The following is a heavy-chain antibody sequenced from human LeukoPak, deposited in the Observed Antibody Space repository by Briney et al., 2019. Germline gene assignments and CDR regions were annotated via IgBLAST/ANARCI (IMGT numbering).Heavy chain of an antibody. D-gene: IGHD2/OR15-2a*01. CDR1: GRSFSGYY. J-gene: IGHJ4*02. CDR3: ARAPYFWSPNDFDY. V-gene: IGHV4-30-4*01. Sequence: SETLSLTCAVDGRSFSGYYWSLIRQPPGKGLEWIGYIYYSGSTYYNPSLKSRVTISVDTSKNQFSLKLSSVTAADTAVYYCARAPYFWSPNDFDYWGQGTLVTVSS. CDR2: IYYSGST.